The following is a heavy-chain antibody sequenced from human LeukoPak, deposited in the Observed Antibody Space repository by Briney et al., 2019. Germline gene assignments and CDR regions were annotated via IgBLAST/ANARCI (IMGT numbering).Heavy chain of an antibody. D-gene: IGHD4/OR15-4a*01. CDR2: FDPEDGET. Sequence: ASVKVSCKVSGYTLTELSLHWVRQSPGKGLEWMGGFDPEDGETIYAQKFQGRVTMTEDTSTDTAYMELSSLRSEDTAVYYCATGQEGALDAFDIWGQGTMVTVSS. CDR1: GYTLTELS. V-gene: IGHV1-24*01. J-gene: IGHJ3*02. CDR3: ATGQEGALDAFDI.